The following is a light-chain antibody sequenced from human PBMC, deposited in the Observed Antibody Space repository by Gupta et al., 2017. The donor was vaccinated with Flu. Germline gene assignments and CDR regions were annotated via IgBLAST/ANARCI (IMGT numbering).Light chain of an antibody. CDR3: QVDGISLYT. V-gene: IGKV3-20*01. J-gene: IGKJ2*01. CDR1: QSVNNNL. Sequence: IVLTQSPGTLSLSPGERATISCRASQSVNNNLLTWYQQKPVQAPRLLIYGASSTATDIPDRFSGSGYGTDFTLTIRRLKLEHFTVYYCQVDGISLYTFDQGTKLEIK. CDR2: GAS.